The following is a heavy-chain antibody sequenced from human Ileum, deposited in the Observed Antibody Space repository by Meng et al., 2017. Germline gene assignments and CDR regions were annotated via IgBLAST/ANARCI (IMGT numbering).Heavy chain of an antibody. CDR1: GGSITSGDYY. CDR2: IFYTGAT. J-gene: IGHJ4*02. Sequence: QVQLQESGPGLVKPSQTLSLNCTVSGGSITSGDYYWSWIRQPPGKGLEWIGYIFYTGATYSNPSLKSRVTVSLDTSKSQFSLKLSSVTAADTAIYYCVSERRRSYFFDYWGQGILVTVSS. CDR3: VSERRRSYFFDY. V-gene: IGHV4-30-4*01.